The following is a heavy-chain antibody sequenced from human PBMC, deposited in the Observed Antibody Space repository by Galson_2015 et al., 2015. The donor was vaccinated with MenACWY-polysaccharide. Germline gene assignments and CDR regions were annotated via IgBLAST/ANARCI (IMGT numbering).Heavy chain of an antibody. Sequence: SLRLSCAASGFTFSSYAMHWVRQVPGKGLERVAVVASDGRDKHHTDSVKGRFTISRDNSKNTLYLQMNSLTSEDTALYYCARDLRRIADYYFDYWGQGTVVTVSS. J-gene: IGHJ4*02. CDR2: VASDGRDK. V-gene: IGHV3-30*03. D-gene: IGHD6-13*01. CDR1: GFTFSSYA. CDR3: ARDLRRIADYYFDY.